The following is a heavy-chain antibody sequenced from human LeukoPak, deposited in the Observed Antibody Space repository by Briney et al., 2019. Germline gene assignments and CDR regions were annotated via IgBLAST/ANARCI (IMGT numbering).Heavy chain of an antibody. CDR3: ARGRYYYDSSGYMFDY. V-gene: IGHV4-4*07. Sequence: PSETLSLTCTVSGYSISSYYWSWIRQPAGKGLEWIGRIYTTGSTNYNPSLKSRVTMSVDTSKNQFSLRLSSVTAADTAVYYCARGRYYYDSSGYMFDYWGQGTLVTVSS. D-gene: IGHD3-22*01. J-gene: IGHJ4*02. CDR2: IYTTGST. CDR1: GYSISSYY.